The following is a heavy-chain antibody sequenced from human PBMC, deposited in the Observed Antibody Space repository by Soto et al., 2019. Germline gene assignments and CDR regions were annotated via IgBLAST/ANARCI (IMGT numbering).Heavy chain of an antibody. D-gene: IGHD6-19*01. J-gene: IGHJ6*02. CDR2: ISGSGGST. CDR1: GFTFSSYA. CDR3: AKDLGIAVAGTPSLHPYGMDV. Sequence: PGGSLRLSCAVSGFTFSSYAMSWVRQAPGKGLEWVSAISGSGGSTYYADSVKVRFTISRDNSKNTLYLQMNSLRAEDTAVYYCAKDLGIAVAGTPSLHPYGMDVWGQGTTVTVSS. V-gene: IGHV3-23*01.